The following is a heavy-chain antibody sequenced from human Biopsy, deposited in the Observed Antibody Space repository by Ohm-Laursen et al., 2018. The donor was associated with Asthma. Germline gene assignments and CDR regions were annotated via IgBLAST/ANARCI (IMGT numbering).Heavy chain of an antibody. CDR3: AREGVAGTHIED. Sequence: SLRLSCAASGLVFRSHAMHWVRRAPGKGLEWVAVVSYDGGVVHYADSMKGRFTISRDNSKNTLSLQMNSLTAEDTAVYYCAREGVAGTHIEDWGQGTLVTVSS. D-gene: IGHD6-19*01. CDR2: VSYDGGVV. J-gene: IGHJ4*02. CDR1: GLVFRSHA. V-gene: IGHV3-30*03.